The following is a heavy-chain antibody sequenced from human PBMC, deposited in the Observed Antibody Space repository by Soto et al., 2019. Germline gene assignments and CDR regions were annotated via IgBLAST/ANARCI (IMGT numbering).Heavy chain of an antibody. V-gene: IGHV1-2*04. CDR3: ARDPGLEDPSFVDY. J-gene: IGHJ4*02. CDR2: INPNSGGT. CDR1: GYTFTGYY. Sequence: QVQLVQSGAEVKKPGASVKVSCKASGYTFTGYYMHWVRQAPGQGLEWMGWINPNSGGTNYAQKCQGWVTMTSDTSISTAYMELSRLRSDDTAVYYCARDPGLEDPSFVDYWGQGTLVTVSS. D-gene: IGHD1-1*01.